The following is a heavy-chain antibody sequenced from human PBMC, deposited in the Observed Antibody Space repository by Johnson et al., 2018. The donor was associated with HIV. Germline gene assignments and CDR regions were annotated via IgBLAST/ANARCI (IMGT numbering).Heavy chain of an antibody. J-gene: IGHJ3*02. CDR2: IYSGGTT. D-gene: IGHD1-26*01. Sequence: VQLVESGGGLVQPGGSLRLSCAASGFTVSRNYMSWVRQAPGKGLEWVSVIYSGGTTYYADSVKGRFTISRDNSKNTLYLQMNSLRAEDTAVYYCAKDLIELQGAFDIWGQGTMVTVSS. CDR1: GFTVSRNY. CDR3: AKDLIELQGAFDI. V-gene: IGHV3-66*01.